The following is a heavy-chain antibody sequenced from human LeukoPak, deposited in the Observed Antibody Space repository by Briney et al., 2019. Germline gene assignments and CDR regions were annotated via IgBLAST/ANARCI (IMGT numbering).Heavy chain of an antibody. Sequence: ASVKVSCKASGYTFTSNYIHWVRQAPGQGLEWMGKIYPRDGSTSYAQKFQGRVTVTRDTSTSTVHMELSGLRSEDTAVYYCARDQEGFDYWGQGTLVTVSS. J-gene: IGHJ4*02. CDR3: ARDQEGFDY. V-gene: IGHV1-46*01. CDR1: GYTFTSNY. CDR2: IYPRDGST.